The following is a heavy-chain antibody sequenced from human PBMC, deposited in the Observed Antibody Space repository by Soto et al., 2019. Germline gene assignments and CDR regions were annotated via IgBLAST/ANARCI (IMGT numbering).Heavy chain of an antibody. D-gene: IGHD3-9*01. J-gene: IGHJ4*02. Sequence: PSETLSLTCTVSVGSISSYYWSWIRQPPGKGLEWIGYIYYSGSTNYNPSLKSRVTISVDTSKNQFSLKLSSVTAADTAVYYCARDNLERYFDWLPYALGLWGQGTLVTVSS. V-gene: IGHV4-59*01. CDR3: ARDNLERYFDWLPYALGL. CDR1: VGSISSYY. CDR2: IYYSGST.